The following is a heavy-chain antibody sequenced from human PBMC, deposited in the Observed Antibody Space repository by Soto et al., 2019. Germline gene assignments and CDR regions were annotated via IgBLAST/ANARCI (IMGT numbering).Heavy chain of an antibody. CDR3: ARDIASRRFDY. D-gene: IGHD6-6*01. J-gene: IGHJ4*02. V-gene: IGHV3-33*01. CDR1: GFTFRNHG. Sequence: QVQLVVSGGGVVQPGRSLRLSCEASGFTFRNHGMHWVRQAPGKGLEWVAVIWYDGSDKYYAASVKGRFTISRDNSKNTLYLQMNSLRAEDTAVYYCARDIASRRFDYLGQGVLVTVSS. CDR2: IWYDGSDK.